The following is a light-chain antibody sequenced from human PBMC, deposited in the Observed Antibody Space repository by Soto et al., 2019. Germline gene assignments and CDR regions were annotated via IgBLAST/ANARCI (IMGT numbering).Light chain of an antibody. V-gene: IGKV1-27*01. CDR1: RDITNH. CDR3: LTYNSGLWT. CDR2: AAS. Sequence: DIQMTQSPSSLSASVGDRVTFTCRASRDITNHLAWYQQKPGKVPKLLIYAASTLQSGVPSRFSGSGSGTDFTLTIGSLQPEDVATYFCLTYNSGLWTFGQVTKVEIK. J-gene: IGKJ1*01.